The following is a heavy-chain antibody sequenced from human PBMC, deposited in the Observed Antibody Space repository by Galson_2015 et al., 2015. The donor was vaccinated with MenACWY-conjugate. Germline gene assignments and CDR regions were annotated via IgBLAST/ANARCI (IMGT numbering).Heavy chain of an antibody. J-gene: IGHJ5*02. CDR1: GFSVTDHC. CDR3: SRGDDWCSYFRA. CDR2: VDRVGAT. Sequence: SLRLSCAVSGFSVTDHCLSWVRQAPGKGPEWIAMVDRVGATIYADSVRGRFTVSSDNFKNTVILQMKSLRAEDTAVYRCSRGDDWCSYFRAWGQGAQVTVSS. D-gene: IGHD2-8*01. V-gene: IGHV3-53*01.